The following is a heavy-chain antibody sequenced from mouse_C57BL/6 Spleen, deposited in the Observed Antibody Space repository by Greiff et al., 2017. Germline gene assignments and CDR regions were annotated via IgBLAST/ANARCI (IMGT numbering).Heavy chain of an antibody. Sequence: EVQLQQSGAELVRPGASVKLSCTASGFNIKDYDMHWVKQRPERGLEWIGRIDPEDGDTEYAPKFQGKATMTADTSSNTAYLQLSSLTSEDTAVYYCTTYDYDGFAYWGQGTLVTVSA. CDR1: GFNIKDYD. CDR2: IDPEDGDT. J-gene: IGHJ3*01. V-gene: IGHV14-1*01. D-gene: IGHD2-4*01. CDR3: TTYDYDGFAY.